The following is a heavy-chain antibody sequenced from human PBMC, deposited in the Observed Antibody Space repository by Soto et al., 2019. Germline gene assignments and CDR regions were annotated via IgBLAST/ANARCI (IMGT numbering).Heavy chain of an antibody. V-gene: IGHV4-34*01. CDR1: GGSFSGYY. CDR2: INHSGST. Sequence: SETLSLTCAVYGGSFSGYYWSWIRQPPGKGLEWIGEINHSGSTNYNPSLKSRVTISVDTSKNQFSLKLSSVTAADTAVYYCASASGVPGYYGDRAFDIWGQGTMVTVSS. J-gene: IGHJ3*02. D-gene: IGHD3-3*01. CDR3: ASASGVPGYYGDRAFDI.